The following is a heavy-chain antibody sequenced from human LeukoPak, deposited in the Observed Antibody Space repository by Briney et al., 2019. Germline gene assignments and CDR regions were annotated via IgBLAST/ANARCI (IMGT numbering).Heavy chain of an antibody. CDR1: GFTFSSYA. J-gene: IGHJ4*02. CDR2: ISGSGGST. D-gene: IGHD3-3*01. CDR3: AKDQDIYDFWSGYYLAYDY. Sequence: GGSLRLSCAASGFTFSSYAMSWVRQAPGKRLEWVSAISGSGGSTYYADSVKGRFTISRDISKNTLYLQMNSLRAEDTAVYYCAKDQDIYDFWSGYYLAYDYWGQGTLVTVSS. V-gene: IGHV3-23*01.